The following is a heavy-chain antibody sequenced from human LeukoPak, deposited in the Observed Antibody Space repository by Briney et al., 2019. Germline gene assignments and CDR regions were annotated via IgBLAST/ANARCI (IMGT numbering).Heavy chain of an antibody. CDR3: GRAFPPLRTSSAGDL. J-gene: IGHJ4*02. CDR2: ISYLSSHV. CDR1: GFTFSDYD. Sequence: GGSLRLSCSASGFTFSDYDMNWVRQAPGKGLEWVSSISYLSSHVYYGDSVKGRFSISRDNAKNSLYLQMNSLGAEDTAIYYCGRAFPPLRTSSAGDLWGQGILVIVSS. D-gene: IGHD3-16*01. V-gene: IGHV3-21*01.